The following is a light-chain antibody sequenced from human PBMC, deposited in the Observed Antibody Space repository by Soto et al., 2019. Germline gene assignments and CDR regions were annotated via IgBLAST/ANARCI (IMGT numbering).Light chain of an antibody. V-gene: IGKV1-39*01. CDR2: ATS. Sequence: PMTKSPSSLSASVGASVPLTFRASQNINRYSNWYQPKPGRAPKLLIYATSSLQSGVPSRFSGSGSGTDFTLTISSLQPEDFATYYCQQTYNTPQTVGQGTKGDIK. CDR3: QQTYNTPQT. CDR1: QNINRY. J-gene: IGKJ1*01.